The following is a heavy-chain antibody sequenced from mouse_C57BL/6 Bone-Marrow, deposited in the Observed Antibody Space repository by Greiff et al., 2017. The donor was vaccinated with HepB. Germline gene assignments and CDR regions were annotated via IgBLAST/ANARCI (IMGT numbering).Heavy chain of an antibody. CDR1: GYTFTTYP. J-gene: IGHJ3*01. CDR2: FHPYNDDT. V-gene: IGHV1-47*01. CDR3: ARGGYGSSPWFAY. Sequence: QVHVKQSGAELVKPGASVKMSCKASGYTFTTYPIEWMKQNHGKSLEWIGNFHPYNDDTKYNEKFKGKATLTVEKSSSTVYLELSRLTSDDSAVYYCARGGYGSSPWFAYWGQGTLVTVSA. D-gene: IGHD1-1*01.